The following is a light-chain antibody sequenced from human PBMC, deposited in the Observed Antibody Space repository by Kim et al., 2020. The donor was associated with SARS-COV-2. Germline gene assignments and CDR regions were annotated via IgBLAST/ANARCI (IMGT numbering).Light chain of an antibody. CDR1: HNIRSY. Sequence: DIQMTQSASSLSASVGDRVTITCRASHNIRSYLNWYQQKPGKAPKLLIYAASSLQSGVPSRFSASGSGTDFSLSIASLQPEDFATYYCQQSYVVPYTFGQGTKLEI. CDR3: QQSYVVPYT. J-gene: IGKJ2*01. CDR2: AAS. V-gene: IGKV1-39*01.